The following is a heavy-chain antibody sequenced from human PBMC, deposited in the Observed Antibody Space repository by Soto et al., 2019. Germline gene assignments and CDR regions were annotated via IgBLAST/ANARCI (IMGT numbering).Heavy chain of an antibody. CDR2: ISLYSDGT. D-gene: IGHD2-2*01. CDR1: GYTFSNYV. V-gene: IGHV1-18*01. J-gene: IGHJ5*02. CDR3: ARVVPGAEAWFGP. Sequence: QVQLVQSGVEVKRPGASVKVSCKTSGYTFSNYVITWVRQAPGQPLEWLGWISLYSDGTNYAQKFQGRVSMTTDTSTTTAYMELRSLRSDDTAVYYCARVVPGAEAWFGPWGQGTLVTVSS.